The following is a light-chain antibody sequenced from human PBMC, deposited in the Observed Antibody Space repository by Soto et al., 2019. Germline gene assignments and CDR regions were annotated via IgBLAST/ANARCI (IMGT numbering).Light chain of an antibody. Sequence: DIQLTQSPSSLSASEGDRVTITCRASRSIAIFANYLPWFQQKPGKAPKVLIYGASTLQSGVPSRFSGSASGTEFTLTISSLQPEDFATYYCQQSFSTRYTFGQGTKLEIK. CDR3: QQSFSTRYT. CDR2: GAS. CDR1: RSIAIFANY. V-gene: IGKV1-39*01. J-gene: IGKJ2*01.